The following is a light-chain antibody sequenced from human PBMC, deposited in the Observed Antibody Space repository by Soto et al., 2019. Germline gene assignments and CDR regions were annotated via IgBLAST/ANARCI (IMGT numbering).Light chain of an antibody. CDR3: QQYNEWPLT. Sequence: ETVMTQSPATLSVSPGERATLSCGASQSVSTNLAWYQQKPGQVPRLLIYVASTRASDIPARFSGSGSGTEFTLTISSLQSEDVAVYCCQQYNEWPLTFGGGTKVEIE. CDR2: VAS. CDR1: QSVSTN. V-gene: IGKV3-15*01. J-gene: IGKJ4*01.